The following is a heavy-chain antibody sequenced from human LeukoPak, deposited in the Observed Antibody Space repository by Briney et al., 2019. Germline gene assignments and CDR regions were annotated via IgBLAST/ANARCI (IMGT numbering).Heavy chain of an antibody. J-gene: IGHJ4*02. CDR3: ARVGPSVVVGVLDY. D-gene: IGHD1-26*01. CDR1: GGSISSGGYY. V-gene: IGHV4-30-4*08. CDR2: MYHSGST. Sequence: SQTLSLTCTVSGGSISSGGYYWSWIRQHPGKGLEWIAYMYHSGSTYYNPSLKSRASISLDKSKNQIFLKLYSVTAADTAVYYCARVGPSVVVGVLDYWGQGTLVTVSS.